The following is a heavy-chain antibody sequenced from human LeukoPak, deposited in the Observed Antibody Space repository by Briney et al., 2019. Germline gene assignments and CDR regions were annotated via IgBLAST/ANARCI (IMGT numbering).Heavy chain of an antibody. Sequence: PGESLRHSCAASGFSFSNYWMHWVRTAPGKGLVWVSRIISDGSSTRYADSVKGRFTISRDNAKNTLYLQMNSLRAEDTAVYYCARDLGSSWTFDYWGQGTLVTVSS. CDR1: GFSFSNYW. V-gene: IGHV3-74*01. CDR2: IISDGSST. J-gene: IGHJ4*02. D-gene: IGHD6-13*01. CDR3: ARDLGSSWTFDY.